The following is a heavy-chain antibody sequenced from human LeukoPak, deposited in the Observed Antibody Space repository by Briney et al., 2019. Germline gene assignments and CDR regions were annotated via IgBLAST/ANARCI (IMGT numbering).Heavy chain of an antibody. CDR3: ARDVVSFFDY. Sequence: PGGSLRLSCAASGFTFGGYEMNWVRQAPGKGLEWVSYISSTGSTTYYADSVKGRFTISRDNALNPLYLQMNSLRAEDTGVYYCARDVVSFFDYWGQGTLVTVSS. CDR2: ISSTGSTT. J-gene: IGHJ4*02. CDR1: GFTFGGYE. V-gene: IGHV3-48*03. D-gene: IGHD3-16*01.